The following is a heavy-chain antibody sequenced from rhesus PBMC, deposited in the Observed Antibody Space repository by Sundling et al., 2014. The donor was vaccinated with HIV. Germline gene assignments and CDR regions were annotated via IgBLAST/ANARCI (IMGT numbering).Heavy chain of an antibody. J-gene: IGHJ4*01. CDR2: ISSGGST. V-gene: IGHV3-103*01. D-gene: IGHD5-42*01. Sequence: EVQLVESGGGLAKPGGSLRLSCAASGFTFSSYAMHWVRQAPGKGLEWVSAISSGGSTYYADSVKGRFTTSRDNSKNTLSLQMNSLRAEDTAVYYCAKDRDIVGTALNYWGQGVLVTVSS. CDR3: AKDRDIVGTALNY. CDR1: GFTFSSYA.